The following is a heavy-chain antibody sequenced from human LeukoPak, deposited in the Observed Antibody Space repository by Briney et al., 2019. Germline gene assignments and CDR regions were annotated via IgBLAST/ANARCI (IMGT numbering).Heavy chain of an antibody. Sequence: HPGGSLRLSCAASGFTFSSYGMHWVRQAPGKGLEWVAFIRYDGSNKYYADSVKGRFTISRDNSKNTLYLQMNNLKAEDTAVYYCAKGLRFVDYWGQGTLVTVSS. CDR1: GFTFSSYG. V-gene: IGHV3-30*02. D-gene: IGHD5-12*01. CDR3: AKGLRFVDY. CDR2: IRYDGSNK. J-gene: IGHJ4*02.